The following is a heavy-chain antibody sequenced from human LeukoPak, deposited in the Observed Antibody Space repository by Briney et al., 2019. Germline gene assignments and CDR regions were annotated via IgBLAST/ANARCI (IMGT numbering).Heavy chain of an antibody. D-gene: IGHD6-13*01. CDR3: ARKPSSSWYNWFDP. Sequence: RGSLKISCKGSGYSFTSYWIGWVRQMPGKGLEWMGIIYPGDSDTRYSPSFQGQVTISADKSISTAYLQWNSLKASDTAMYYCARKPSSSWYNWFDPWGQGTLVTVSS. CDR2: IYPGDSDT. CDR1: GYSFTSYW. V-gene: IGHV5-51*01. J-gene: IGHJ5*02.